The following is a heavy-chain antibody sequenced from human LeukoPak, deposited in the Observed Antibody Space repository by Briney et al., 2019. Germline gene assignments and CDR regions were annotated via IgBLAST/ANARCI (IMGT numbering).Heavy chain of an antibody. CDR2: IWDDGSKK. Sequence: PGGXLRLSCVASGFIFSDFGMNWVRQAPGKGLEGMAVIWDDGSKKYYADSVKGRFTISRDNSKNTMYLQMNRLRDEDTAVYYCAKATFSGANCFSNSRDAFDMWGQGTMVTVSS. V-gene: IGHV3-33*06. CDR1: GFIFSDFG. J-gene: IGHJ3*02. D-gene: IGHD2-15*01. CDR3: AKATFSGANCFSNSRDAFDM.